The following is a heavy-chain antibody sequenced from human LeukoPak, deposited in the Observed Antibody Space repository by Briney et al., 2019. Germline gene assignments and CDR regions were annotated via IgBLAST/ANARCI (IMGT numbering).Heavy chain of an antibody. CDR2: IIPIFGTA. V-gene: IGHV1-69*05. CDR1: GGTFSSYA. J-gene: IGHJ4*02. CDR3: VGYGPPLDYYFDY. D-gene: IGHD3-10*01. Sequence: ASVKVSCKASGGTFSSYAISWVRQAPGQGLEWMGGIIPIFGTANYAQKFQGRVTITTDESTSTAYMELSSLRSEDTAVYYCVGYGPPLDYYFDYWGQGTLVTVSS.